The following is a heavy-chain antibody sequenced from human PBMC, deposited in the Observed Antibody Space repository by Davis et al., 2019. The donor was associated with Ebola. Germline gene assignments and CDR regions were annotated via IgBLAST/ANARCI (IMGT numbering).Heavy chain of an antibody. CDR3: ARGRFPNYGMDV. CDR1: EFTFSSYA. V-gene: IGHV3-30-3*01. Sequence: GGSLRLSCAASEFTFSSYAMHWVRQAPGKGLEWVSVISYDGSNKYYADSVKGRFTISRDNSKNTLYLQMNSLRAEDTAVYYCARGRFPNYGMDVWGQGTTVTVSS. J-gene: IGHJ6*02. CDR2: ISYDGSNK.